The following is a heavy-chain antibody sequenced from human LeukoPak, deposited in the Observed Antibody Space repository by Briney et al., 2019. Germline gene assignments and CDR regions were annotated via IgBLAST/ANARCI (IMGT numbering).Heavy chain of an antibody. CDR2: ISWDSDK. J-gene: IGHJ6*03. Sequence: GGSLRLSCAASGFKFNDCAMHWVRQGPGKGLEWVSGISWDSDKAYADSVKGRFTISRDNTKKSLYLLMDSLRPEDMALYYCVKDVGSSLTGIYMDVWGKGTTVTVSS. V-gene: IGHV3-9*03. CDR1: GFKFNDCA. CDR3: VKDVGSSLTGIYMDV. D-gene: IGHD6-6*01.